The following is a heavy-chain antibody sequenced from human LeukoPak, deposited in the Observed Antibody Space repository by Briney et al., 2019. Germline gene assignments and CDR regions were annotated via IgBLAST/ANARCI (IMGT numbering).Heavy chain of an antibody. J-gene: IGHJ4*02. D-gene: IGHD6-19*01. V-gene: IGHV3-23*01. Sequence: GGSLRLSCAASGFTFSSYGMSWVRQAPGKGLEWVSGISDSGGSIYYAQSVKGRFTISRDNSKNTLYLQMNSLRAEDTAVYYCAKDLSQWLEYYFDYWGQGILVTVSS. CDR1: GFTFSSYG. CDR3: AKDLSQWLEYYFDY. CDR2: ISDSGGSI.